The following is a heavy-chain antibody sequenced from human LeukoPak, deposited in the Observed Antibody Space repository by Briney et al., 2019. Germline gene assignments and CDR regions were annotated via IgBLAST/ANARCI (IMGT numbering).Heavy chain of an antibody. D-gene: IGHD3-22*01. CDR1: GYTFTSYC. Sequence: ASVKVSCNASGYTFTSYCISWVQQAPGRGLEWMGWISAYNGNTNYAQKLQGRVTMTTDTSTSTAYMELRSLGSDDTAVYYCAREDSSGYYISAYYDYWGQGTLVTVSS. CDR3: AREDSSGYYISAYYDY. V-gene: IGHV1-18*01. CDR2: ISAYNGNT. J-gene: IGHJ4*02.